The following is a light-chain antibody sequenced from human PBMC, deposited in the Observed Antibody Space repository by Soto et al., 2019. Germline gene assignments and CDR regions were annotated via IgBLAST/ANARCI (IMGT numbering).Light chain of an antibody. CDR1: QSIRSY. CDR3: QQSYSTPRVT. V-gene: IGKV1-39*01. CDR2: AAS. Sequence: DIQMTQSPSSLSASVGDRVTITCRASQSIRSYLNWYQQKPGKAPKILIYAASSLQSGVPTRFSGSGSGTDFTLTISSLQPEYFATYYCQQSYSTPRVTFGPGTKVDIK. J-gene: IGKJ3*01.